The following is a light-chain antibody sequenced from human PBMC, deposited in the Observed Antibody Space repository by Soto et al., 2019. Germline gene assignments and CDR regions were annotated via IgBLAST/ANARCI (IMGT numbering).Light chain of an antibody. J-gene: IGKJ1*01. CDR3: QQSYSSPPT. CDR1: QSIISY. CDR2: AAS. Sequence: DIQMTQSPSSLSASVGDRVTITCRASQSIISYLNWYQQKPGKAPKLLIYAASSLQSGVPSRFSGSGSGTDFTLTISSLQPEDVATYYCQQSYSSPPTFGQGTKVDIK. V-gene: IGKV1-39*01.